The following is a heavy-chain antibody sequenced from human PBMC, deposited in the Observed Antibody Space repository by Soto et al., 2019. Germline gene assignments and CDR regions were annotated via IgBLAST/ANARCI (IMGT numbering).Heavy chain of an antibody. V-gene: IGHV4-30-4*01. J-gene: IGHJ6*02. CDR3: AREEWEPLRDYYYGMDV. CDR1: GGSISSGDYY. Sequence: LCGGSISSGDYYWSWIRQPPGKGLEWIGYIYYSGSTYYNPSLKSRVTISVDTSKNQFSLKLSSVTAADTAVYYCAREEWEPLRDYYYGMDVWGQSTTVTVSS. D-gene: IGHD1-26*01. CDR2: IYYSGST.